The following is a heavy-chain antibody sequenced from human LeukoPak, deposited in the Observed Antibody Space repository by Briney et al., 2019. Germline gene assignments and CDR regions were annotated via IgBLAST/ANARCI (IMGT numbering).Heavy chain of an antibody. D-gene: IGHD6-19*01. CDR3: AKDRHSSGWFGGGFDY. CDR2: ISGSGGSS. V-gene: IGHV3-23*01. Sequence: PGGSLRLSCAASGFTFSSYGMSWVRQAPGKGLEWVSSISGSGGSSYYGDSVKGRFTISRDNSKNTLYLQMNSLRAEDTALYYCAKDRHSSGWFGGGFDYWGQGTLVTVSS. J-gene: IGHJ4*02. CDR1: GFTFSSYG.